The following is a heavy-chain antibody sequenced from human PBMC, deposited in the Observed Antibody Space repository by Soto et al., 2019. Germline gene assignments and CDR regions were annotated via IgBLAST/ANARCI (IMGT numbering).Heavy chain of an antibody. D-gene: IGHD2-15*01. CDR1: GFTLSNNW. J-gene: IGHJ4*02. CDR2: ISIDGSRT. V-gene: IGHV3-74*03. Sequence: EVQLVESGGGLVQPGGSLRLASAASGFTLSNNWMHWVRQAPGEGLVWVSRISIDGSRTTYADSVKGRLTITRDHAKNTLYLQMDRLRVEDTALYYCARDFAGRDDYWGQGTVVTVSS. CDR3: ARDFAGRDDY.